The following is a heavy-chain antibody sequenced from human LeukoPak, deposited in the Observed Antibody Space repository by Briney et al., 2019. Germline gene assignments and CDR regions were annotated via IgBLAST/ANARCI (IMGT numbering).Heavy chain of an antibody. Sequence: ASVKVSCKASGYTFTNYNIHWVRQATGHGPEWLGWMNPKSGFTGYAQRVRGRVTMTRETFTNTAFMELTRLRFDDTAVYYCARGGSLDDDSVRTFDYWGQGSLVSVSS. CDR2: MNPKSGFT. D-gene: IGHD3-16*01. CDR3: ARGGSLDDDSVRTFDY. J-gene: IGHJ4*02. CDR1: GYTFTNYN. V-gene: IGHV1-8*01.